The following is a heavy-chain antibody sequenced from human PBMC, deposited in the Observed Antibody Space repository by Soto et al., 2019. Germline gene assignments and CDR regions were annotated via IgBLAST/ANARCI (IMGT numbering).Heavy chain of an antibody. CDR1: GVSLGRHL. Sequence: XTLSLPCSVSGVSLGRHLWGWIRQAPGKGPELVGYIYHTVNTNYNPALKSRVTISMDTSKKQLSLQLRSVTAADTAVYYCARLQYTVVTALDIWGQGTVVTVSS. D-gene: IGHD2-15*01. CDR3: ARLQYTVVTALDI. CDR2: IYHTVNT. V-gene: IGHV4-59*11. J-gene: IGHJ3*02.